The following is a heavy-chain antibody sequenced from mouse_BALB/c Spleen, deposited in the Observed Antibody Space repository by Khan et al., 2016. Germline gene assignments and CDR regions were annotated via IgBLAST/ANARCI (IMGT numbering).Heavy chain of an antibody. Sequence: EVELVESGGGLVQPRGSRKLSCAASGFTFSSFGMHWVRQAPEKGLEWVAYISSGSSTIYYADTVKGRFTISRDNPKNTLFMQMTSLRSEDTAMYYCARDYYGNHYYAMDYWGQGTSVTVSS. V-gene: IGHV5-17*02. CDR2: ISSGSSTI. CDR3: ARDYYGNHYYAMDY. D-gene: IGHD2-1*01. J-gene: IGHJ4*01. CDR1: GFTFSSFG.